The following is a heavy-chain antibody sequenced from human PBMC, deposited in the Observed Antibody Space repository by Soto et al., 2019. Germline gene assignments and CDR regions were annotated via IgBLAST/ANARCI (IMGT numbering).Heavy chain of an antibody. V-gene: IGHV2-5*02. D-gene: IGHD3-3*01. Sequence: QITLKESGPTVVKPTETLTLTCTFSGFSLTTSGVGVGWVRQSPVKAPEWLALIDWDDDKRDSTSLKSTLTITTATSKNQVVLTMANVDPADTATYYCAHRVLRTVFGLVTTTAIYFDFWGQGTPVVVSS. CDR3: AHRVLRTVFGLVTTTAIYFDF. CDR1: GFSLTTSGVG. J-gene: IGHJ4*02. CDR2: IDWDDDK.